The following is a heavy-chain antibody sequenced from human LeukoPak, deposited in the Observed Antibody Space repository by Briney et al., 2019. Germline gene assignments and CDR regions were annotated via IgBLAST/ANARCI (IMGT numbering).Heavy chain of an antibody. V-gene: IGHV3-23*01. CDR3: GNSFGWIQLWLNFDY. CDR2: ISGSGGST. CDR1: GFTFSSYA. D-gene: IGHD5-18*01. J-gene: IGHJ4*02. Sequence: GGSLRLSCAASGFTFSSYAMSWVRQAPGKGLEWVSAISGSGGSTYYADSVKGRFTISRDNSKDTLYLQMNSLRAEDTAVYYCGNSFGWIQLWLNFDYWGQGTLVTVSS.